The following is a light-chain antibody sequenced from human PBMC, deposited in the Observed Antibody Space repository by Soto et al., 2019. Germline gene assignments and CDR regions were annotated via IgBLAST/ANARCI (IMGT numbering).Light chain of an antibody. CDR1: QSGSSR. J-gene: IGKJ5*01. Sequence: EIVMTQSRGSLSASPCEIVTLSLMASQSGSSRLAWYQQKPGQSPRLLIYGASTRATGIPARFSGSGSGTEFTLTISGLQSEDFAIYYCQQYNKWPLITFGQGTRLENK. V-gene: IGKV3-15*01. CDR2: GAS. CDR3: QQYNKWPLIT.